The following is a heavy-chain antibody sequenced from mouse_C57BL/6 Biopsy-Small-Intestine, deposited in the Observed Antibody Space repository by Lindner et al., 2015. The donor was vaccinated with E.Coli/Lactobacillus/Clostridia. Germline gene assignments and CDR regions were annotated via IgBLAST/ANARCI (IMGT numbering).Heavy chain of an antibody. J-gene: IGHJ2*01. CDR1: GYTFTNYW. CDR2: IYPGGGYT. D-gene: IGHD2-3*01. V-gene: IGHV1-63*01. CDR3: ARSIYEYFGY. Sequence: QLQESGAELVRPGTSVKMSCKASGYTFTNYWIGWAKQRPGHGLEWIGDIYPGGGYTNYNEKFKGKATLTADKSSSTAYMQFSSLTSEDSAIYYCARSIYEYFGYWGQGTTLTVSS.